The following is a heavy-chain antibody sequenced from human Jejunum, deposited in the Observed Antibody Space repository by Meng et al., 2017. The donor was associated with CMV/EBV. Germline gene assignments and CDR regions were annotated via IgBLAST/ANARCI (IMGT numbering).Heavy chain of an antibody. CDR2: INHSGST. J-gene: IGHJ4*02. V-gene: IGHV4-34*01. D-gene: IGHD4-17*01. Sequence: QVQLQQWGSGLLKPSETLSLTCTVYGESFSGYYWTWIRQPPEKGLEWIGEINHSGSTNYNPSLKSRVTILVDTSKRQFSLRLSFVTAADTAVYYCARVGGAQHGDFDFWGQGTLVTVSS. CDR3: ARVGGAQHGDFDF. CDR1: GESFSGYY.